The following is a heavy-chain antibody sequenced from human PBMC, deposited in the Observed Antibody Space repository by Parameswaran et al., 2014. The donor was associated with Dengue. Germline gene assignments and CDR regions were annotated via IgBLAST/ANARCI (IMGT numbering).Heavy chain of an antibody. CDR2: IYWDDDK. V-gene: IGHV2-5*08. J-gene: IGHJ4*02. CDR3: AHQQYSHSGDYYTPFDY. Sequence: RWIRQPPGKALEWLALIYWDDDKSYSPSLKSRLTITKDTSKNQVVLRMTNMDPVDTATFYCAHQQYSHSGDYYTPFDYWGQGTLVTVSS. D-gene: IGHD3-10*01.